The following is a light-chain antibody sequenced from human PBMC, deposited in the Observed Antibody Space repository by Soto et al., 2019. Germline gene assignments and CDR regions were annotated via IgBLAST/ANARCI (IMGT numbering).Light chain of an antibody. Sequence: QSVLTQPASVSGSPGQSITISCTGTSNDVGGYNYVAWYQQHPGKAPKLMIHGVNDRPSGVSYRFSGSKSGNTASLTISGLQAEDEADYYCSSYTGSSTVVFGGGTKLTVL. CDR1: SNDVGGYNY. CDR2: GVN. V-gene: IGLV2-14*01. J-gene: IGLJ3*02. CDR3: SSYTGSSTVV.